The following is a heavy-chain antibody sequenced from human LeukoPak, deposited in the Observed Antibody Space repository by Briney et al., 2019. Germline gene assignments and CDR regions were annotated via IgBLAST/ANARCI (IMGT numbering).Heavy chain of an antibody. CDR1: GGSIRSYY. V-gene: IGHV4-59*01. Sequence: PSEALSLTCTVSGGSIRSYYWSWIRQPPGKGLEWIGYIYYTGSTNYNPSLNSRVSTSVDTSKNQFFLKLSSVTAADTAVYYCARAGTGDCFDYWGQGTLVTVSS. D-gene: IGHD2-21*02. CDR3: ARAGTGDCFDY. CDR2: IYYTGST. J-gene: IGHJ4*02.